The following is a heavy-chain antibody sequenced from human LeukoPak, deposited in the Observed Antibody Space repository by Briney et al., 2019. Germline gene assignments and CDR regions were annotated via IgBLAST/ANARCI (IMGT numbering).Heavy chain of an antibody. V-gene: IGHV4-39*01. J-gene: IGHJ5*02. D-gene: IGHD5/OR15-5a*01. CDR1: GGSISSNTYF. CDR2: IRCSGST. Sequence: WETLSLTCNVSGGSISSNTYFWGWIRRPPGKGLEWTGSIRCSGSTYYNPSLKSRVTISVDTSKNQFSLNLSSLTAADTAVYYCATSDTVSTYNWFDPWGQGTLVTVS. CDR3: ATSDTVSTYNWFDP.